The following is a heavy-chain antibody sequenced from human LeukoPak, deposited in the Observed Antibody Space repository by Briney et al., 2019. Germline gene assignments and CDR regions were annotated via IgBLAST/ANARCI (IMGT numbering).Heavy chain of an antibody. CDR3: AKEIGYCSSTSCPFDP. CDR2: ISWNSGSI. V-gene: IGHV3-9*01. D-gene: IGHD2-2*01. CDR1: GFTFSSYA. J-gene: IGHJ5*02. Sequence: GGSLRLSCAASGFTFSSYAMSWVRQAPGKGLEWVSGISWNSGSIGYADSVKGRFTISRDNAKNSLYLQMNSLRAEDTALYYCAKEIGYCSSTSCPFDPWGQGTLVTVSS.